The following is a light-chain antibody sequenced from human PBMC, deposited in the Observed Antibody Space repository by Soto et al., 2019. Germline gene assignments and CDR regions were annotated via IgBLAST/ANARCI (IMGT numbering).Light chain of an antibody. Sequence: QSALTQPASVSGPPGQSITISCTGTSSDVGGYNYVSWYQQHPGKAPKLMIYEVNKRPSGVPDRFSGSKSGNTASLTVSGLQAEDEADYYCSSYAGSSNVFGTGTKLTVL. J-gene: IGLJ1*01. V-gene: IGLV2-8*01. CDR1: SSDVGGYNY. CDR2: EVN. CDR3: SSYAGSSNV.